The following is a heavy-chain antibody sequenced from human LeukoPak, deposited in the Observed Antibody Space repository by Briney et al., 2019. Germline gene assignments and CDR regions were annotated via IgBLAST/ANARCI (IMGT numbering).Heavy chain of an antibody. V-gene: IGHV4-31*03. CDR2: IYYSGST. CDR3: ARAERFSGSSGWFDP. J-gene: IGHJ5*02. Sequence: SQTLSLTCTVSGGSISSGGYYWSWIRQHPGKGLEWIGYIYYSGSTYYNPSLKSRVTISVDTSKNQFFLKLSSVTAADTAVYYCARAERFSGSSGWFDPWGQGTLVTVSS. D-gene: IGHD1-26*01. CDR1: GGSISSGGYY.